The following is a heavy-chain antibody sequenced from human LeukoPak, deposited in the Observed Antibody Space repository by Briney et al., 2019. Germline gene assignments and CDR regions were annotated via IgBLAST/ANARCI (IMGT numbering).Heavy chain of an antibody. CDR3: ARGRRAARPPYCFDY. Sequence: SETLSLTCAVYGGSFSGYYWSWIRHPPGEGLEWIGEINHSGSTNYNPSLKSRVTISVDTSKNQFSLKLSSVTAADTAVYYCARGRRAARPPYCFDYWGQGTLVTVSS. CDR1: GGSFSGYY. J-gene: IGHJ4*02. D-gene: IGHD6-6*01. CDR2: INHSGST. V-gene: IGHV4-34*01.